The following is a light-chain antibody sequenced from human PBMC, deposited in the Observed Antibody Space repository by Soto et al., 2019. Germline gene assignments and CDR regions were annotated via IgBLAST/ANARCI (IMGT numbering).Light chain of an antibody. CDR1: QSLSSNH. V-gene: IGKV3-20*01. CDR2: GAS. J-gene: IGKJ2*01. Sequence: EIVLTQSPGTLSLSPGERATLSCRANQSLSSNHLAWYQQKPGQAPRLLIYGASSRATGIPDRFSGSGSGTEFTLTINRLEAEDFTVYYCQQYGTSPRTFGPGTKLEIK. CDR3: QQYGTSPRT.